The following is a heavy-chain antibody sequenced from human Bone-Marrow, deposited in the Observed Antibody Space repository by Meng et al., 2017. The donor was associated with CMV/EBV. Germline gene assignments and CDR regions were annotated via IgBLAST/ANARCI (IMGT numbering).Heavy chain of an antibody. D-gene: IGHD1-26*01. J-gene: IGHJ4*02. CDR3: ARDVGFEEWELEG. Sequence: ASVKVSCKASGYTFTGYYMHWVRQAPGQGLEWMGWINPNSGGTNYAQKFQGRVTMTRDTSISTAYMELSRLRSEDTAVYYCARDVGFEEWELEGWGQGTLVTVSS. CDR1: GYTFTGYY. V-gene: IGHV1-2*02. CDR2: INPNSGGT.